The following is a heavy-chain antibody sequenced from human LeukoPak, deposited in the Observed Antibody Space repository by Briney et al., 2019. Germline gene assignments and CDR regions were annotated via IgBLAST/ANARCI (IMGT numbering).Heavy chain of an antibody. Sequence: PSETLSLTCAVYGGFFSGYYWSWTRQPPGKGLEWIGEINHSGSTNYNPSLKSRVTISVDTSKNQFSLKLSSVTAADTAVYYCARQRSGYAGFGYWGQGTRVTVSS. CDR1: GGFFSGYY. J-gene: IGHJ4*02. CDR3: ARQRSGYAGFGY. V-gene: IGHV4-34*01. D-gene: IGHD5-12*01. CDR2: INHSGST.